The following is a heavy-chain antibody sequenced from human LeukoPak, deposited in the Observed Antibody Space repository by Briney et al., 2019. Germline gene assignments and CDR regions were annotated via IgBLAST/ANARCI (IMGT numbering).Heavy chain of an antibody. D-gene: IGHD2-15*01. CDR3: ARAEGSSHPYYYGMDV. CDR2: IYYSGST. J-gene: IGHJ6*02. V-gene: IGHV4-59*01. CDR1: GRSISSFY. Sequence: SETLSLTCTVSGRSISSFYWSWIRQPPGKGLEWIGYIYYSGSTNYNPSLKSRVTISVDTSKNQFSLKLSSVTAADTAVYYCARAEGSSHPYYYGMDVWGQGTTVTVSS.